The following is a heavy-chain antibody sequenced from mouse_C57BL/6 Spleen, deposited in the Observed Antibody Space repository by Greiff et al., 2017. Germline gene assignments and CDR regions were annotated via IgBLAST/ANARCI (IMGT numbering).Heavy chain of an antibody. V-gene: IGHV5-17*01. CDR3: ARTLDSSGPAWFAY. CDR2: ISSGSSTI. J-gene: IGHJ3*01. D-gene: IGHD3-2*02. Sequence: EVQGVESGGGLVKPGGSLKLSCAASGFTFSDYGMYWVRQAPEKGLEWVAYISSGSSTIYYADTVKGRFTISRDNAKNTLFLQMTSLRSEDTAMYYCARTLDSSGPAWFAYWGQGTLVTVSA. CDR1: GFTFSDYG.